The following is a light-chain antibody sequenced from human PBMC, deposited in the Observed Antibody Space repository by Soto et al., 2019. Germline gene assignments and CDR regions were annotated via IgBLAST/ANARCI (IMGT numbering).Light chain of an antibody. Sequence: DIQMTQSASALSASVGDRVTITCRASQSISRWLAWYQQQPGKAPKLLIYDVSSLEGGVPSRFSGSGSGTDFTLTISRLQPDDSATYYCQQYASYWTFGQGTKVDIK. V-gene: IGKV1-5*01. CDR2: DVS. J-gene: IGKJ1*01. CDR3: QQYASYWT. CDR1: QSISRW.